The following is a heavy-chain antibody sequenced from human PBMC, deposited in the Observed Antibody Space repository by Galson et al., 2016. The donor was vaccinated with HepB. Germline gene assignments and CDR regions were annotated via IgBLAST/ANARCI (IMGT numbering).Heavy chain of an antibody. CDR1: GVSISTSAYY. D-gene: IGHD6-19*01. CDR2: IYYTGNI. Sequence: ETLSLTCTVSGVSISTSAYYWAWIRQPPGKGLEWIGNIYYTGNIYYNPSLKSRVTLSVDTSKNQFSLILTSVTAADTAVYYCGSQRASGWSITDFWGQGTLVTVSS. V-gene: IGHV4-39*01. J-gene: IGHJ4*02. CDR3: GSQRASGWSITDF.